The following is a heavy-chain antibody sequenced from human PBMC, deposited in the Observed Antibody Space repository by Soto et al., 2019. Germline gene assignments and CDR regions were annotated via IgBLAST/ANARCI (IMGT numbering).Heavy chain of an antibody. CDR1: GYTFTGYY. Sequence: QVQLVQSGAEVKKPGASVKVSCKASGYTFTGYYMHWVRQAPGQGLEWMGWINPNSGGTNYAQKFQGWVTMTRDTSISTAYMELSRLRSDDTAVYYCAREAGTETYYYGSGARGWFDPWGQGTLVTVSS. CDR3: AREAGTETYYYGSGARGWFDP. CDR2: INPNSGGT. V-gene: IGHV1-2*04. J-gene: IGHJ5*02. D-gene: IGHD3-10*01.